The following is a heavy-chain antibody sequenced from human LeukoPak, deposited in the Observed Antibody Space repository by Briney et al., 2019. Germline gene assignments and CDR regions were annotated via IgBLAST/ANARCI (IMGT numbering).Heavy chain of an antibody. D-gene: IGHD2-15*01. J-gene: IGHJ4*02. CDR1: GASVSSGSYY. CDR3: ARAVHCSGGSCYFDY. V-gene: IGHV4-61*01. Sequence: PSETLPLTCTVSGASVSSGSYYWTWIRQPPGKGLEWIGFFYYSSGSTNYNPSLKSRVTISVDTSTNQFSLRLSSVTAADTAVYYCARAVHCSGGSCYFDYWGQGTLVTVSS. CDR2: FYYSSGST.